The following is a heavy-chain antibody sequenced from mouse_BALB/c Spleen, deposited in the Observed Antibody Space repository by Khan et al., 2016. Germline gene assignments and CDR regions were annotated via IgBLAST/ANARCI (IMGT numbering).Heavy chain of an antibody. V-gene: IGHV1-9*01. CDR3: ASPYANYAMDY. J-gene: IGHJ4*01. CDR1: GYTFSSYW. CDR2: ILPGSGST. Sequence: QVQLKQSGAELMKPGASVKISCKATGYTFSSYWIEWVKQRPGHGLEWIGEILPGSGSTNYNEKFKGKATFTADTSSNTAYMQLSSLTSEDSAVYYCASPYANYAMDYWGQGTSVTVSS.